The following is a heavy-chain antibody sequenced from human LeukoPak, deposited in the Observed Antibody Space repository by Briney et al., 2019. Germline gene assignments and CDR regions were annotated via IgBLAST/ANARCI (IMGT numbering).Heavy chain of an antibody. CDR2: ISYDVSNK. J-gene: IGHJ3*02. D-gene: IGHD3-22*01. CDR1: GFTFSSYG. CDR3: ARSGAGNYYDSSGYYPSDAFDI. Sequence: GRSLRLSCAASGFTFSSYGMHWVRQAPGKGLEWVAVISYDVSNKYYADSVKGRFTISRDNSKNTLYLQMNSLRAEDTAVYYCARSGAGNYYDSSGYYPSDAFDIWGQGTMVTVSS. V-gene: IGHV3-30*03.